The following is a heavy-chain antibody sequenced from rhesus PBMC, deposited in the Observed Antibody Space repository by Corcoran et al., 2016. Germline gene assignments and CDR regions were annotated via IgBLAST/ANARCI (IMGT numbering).Heavy chain of an antibody. J-gene: IGHJ4*01. D-gene: IGHD6-13*01. Sequence: QVQLQESGPGLVKPSETLSLTCAVSGGSISSSNWWNWIRQPPGKGLGGIGNIGGSSSSTYYHPSLKIRVTISKATSKNQFSLKLSSVTAADTAVYYCARHEYSSYYWGQGVLVTVSS. V-gene: IGHV4-65*02. CDR2: IGGSSSST. CDR3: ARHEYSSYY. CDR1: GGSISSSNW.